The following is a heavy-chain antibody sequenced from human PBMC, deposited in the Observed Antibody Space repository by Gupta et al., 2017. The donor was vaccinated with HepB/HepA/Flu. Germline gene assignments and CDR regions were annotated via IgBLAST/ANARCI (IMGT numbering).Heavy chain of an antibody. CDR2: LYTACST. J-gene: IGHJ5*01. V-gene: IGHV3-66*01. CDR1: GFSGSTNY. D-gene: IGHD1-14*01. Sequence: EEQLVESGGGMVRPGGPLRLTCAVSGFSGSTNYMTWVRQAPGRGLEWVSLLYTACSTYYADSVKGRFTVSIYSSENTLFLQMNSLRAEDTAFYYCAKGPVRGTRFDSWGQGTLVTVSS. CDR3: AKGPVRGTRFDS.